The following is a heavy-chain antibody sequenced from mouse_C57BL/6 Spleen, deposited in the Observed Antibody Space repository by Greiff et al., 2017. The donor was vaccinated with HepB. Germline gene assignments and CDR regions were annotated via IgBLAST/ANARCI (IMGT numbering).Heavy chain of an antibody. CDR2: IHPNSGST. V-gene: IGHV1-64*01. J-gene: IGHJ1*03. CDR1: GYTFTSYW. CDR3: AREAVTTRYFDV. D-gene: IGHD2-3*01. Sequence: QVQLQQPGAELVKPGASVKLSCKASGYTFTSYWMHWVKQRPGQGLEWIGMIHPNSGSTNYNEKFKSKATLTVDKSSSTAYMQLSSLTSEDSAVYYCAREAVTTRYFDVWGTGTTVTVSS.